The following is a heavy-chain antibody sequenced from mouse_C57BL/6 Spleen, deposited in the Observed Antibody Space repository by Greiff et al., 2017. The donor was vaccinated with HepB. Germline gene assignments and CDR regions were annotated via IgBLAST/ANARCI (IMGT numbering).Heavy chain of an antibody. J-gene: IGHJ2*01. CDR3: ARRSTAQGPFDY. Sequence: QVQLQQPGAELVMPGASVKLSCKASGYTFTSYWMHWVKQRPGQGLEWIGEIDPSDSYTNYNQKFKGKSTLTVDKSSSTAYMQLSSLTSEDSAVYYCARRSTAQGPFDYWGQGNTLTVSS. D-gene: IGHD3-2*02. CDR1: GYTFTSYW. V-gene: IGHV1-69*01. CDR2: IDPSDSYT.